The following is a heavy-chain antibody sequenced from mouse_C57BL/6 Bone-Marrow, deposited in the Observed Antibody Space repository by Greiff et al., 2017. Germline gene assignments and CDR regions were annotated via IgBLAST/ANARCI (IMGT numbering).Heavy chain of an antibody. V-gene: IGHV1-81*01. Sequence: VQLQQSGAELARPGASVKLSCKASGYTFTSYGISWVKQRTGQGLEWIGEIYPRSGNTYYNEKFKGKATLTADKSSSTAYMELRSLTSEDFAVYFCAREGTVVATHWYFDVWGTGTTVTVSS. CDR2: IYPRSGNT. D-gene: IGHD1-1*01. CDR3: AREGTVVATHWYFDV. CDR1: GYTFTSYG. J-gene: IGHJ1*03.